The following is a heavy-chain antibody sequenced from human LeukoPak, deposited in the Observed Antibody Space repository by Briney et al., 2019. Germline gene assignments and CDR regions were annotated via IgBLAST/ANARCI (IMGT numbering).Heavy chain of an antibody. CDR3: AKVYRAHGDYHAFDV. D-gene: IGHD4-17*01. CDR1: RFNFSSYA. V-gene: IGHV3-23*01. Sequence: GESLRLSCAASRFNFSSYAMSWVRQAPGKGLEWVSSISGSGSSTYYADSVKDRFTISRDNSKNTLYLQMNSLRAEDTAVYYCAKVYRAHGDYHAFDVWGQGTMVTVSS. CDR2: ISGSGSST. J-gene: IGHJ3*01.